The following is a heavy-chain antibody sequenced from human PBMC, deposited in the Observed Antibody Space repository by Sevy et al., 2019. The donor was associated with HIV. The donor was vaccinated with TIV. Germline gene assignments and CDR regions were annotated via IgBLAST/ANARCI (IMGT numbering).Heavy chain of an antibody. V-gene: IGHV5-51*01. CDR3: ARQGIAVAGTTFDY. CDR1: GYSFTTYW. J-gene: IGHJ4*02. CDR2: IYPGDSDT. D-gene: IGHD6-19*01. Sequence: GESLKISCKGSGYSFTTYWIGWVRQMPGKHLEWIGIIYPGDSDTRYSPSFQGQVTISADKSISTAYLQWSTLKASDNAIYYCARQGIAVAGTTFDYWGQGTLVTVSS.